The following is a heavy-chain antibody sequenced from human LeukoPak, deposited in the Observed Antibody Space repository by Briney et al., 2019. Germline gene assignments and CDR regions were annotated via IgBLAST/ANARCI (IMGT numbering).Heavy chain of an antibody. V-gene: IGHV1-69*06. Sequence: ASVKVSCKASGGTFSSYAISWVRQAPGQGLEWMGGIIPIVGTANYAQKFQGRVTITADKSTSTAYMELSSLRSEDTAVYYCARDLGYCSSTSCYHNYYYYYGMDVWGKGTTVTVSS. CDR1: GGTFSSYA. CDR2: IIPIVGTA. CDR3: ARDLGYCSSTSCYHNYYYYYGMDV. J-gene: IGHJ6*04. D-gene: IGHD2-2*01.